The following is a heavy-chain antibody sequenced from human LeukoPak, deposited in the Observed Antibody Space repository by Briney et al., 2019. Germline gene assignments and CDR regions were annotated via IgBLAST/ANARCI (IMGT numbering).Heavy chain of an antibody. D-gene: IGHD6-13*01. CDR1: GGSFSGYY. J-gene: IGHJ4*02. Sequence: SETMSLTCAVYGGSFSGYYWSWIRQPPGKGLEWIGEINHSGSTNYNPSLKRRVTISVDTSKNQFSLKLSSVTAADTAVYYCARGRRYSSSWHKVGYYFDYWGQGTLVTVSX. V-gene: IGHV4-34*01. CDR2: INHSGST. CDR3: ARGRRYSSSWHKVGYYFDY.